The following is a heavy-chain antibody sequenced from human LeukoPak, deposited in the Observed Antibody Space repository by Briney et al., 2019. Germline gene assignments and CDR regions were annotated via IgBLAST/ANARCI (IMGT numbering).Heavy chain of an antibody. CDR2: INHSGST. CDR3: ARPAIAAARNWFDP. D-gene: IGHD6-13*01. CDR1: GGSFSGYY. J-gene: IGHJ5*02. Sequence: PSETLSLTCAVYGGSFSGYYWSWLRQPPGKGLEWIGEINHSGSTNYNPSLKSRVTISVDTSKNQFSLKLSSVTAADTAVYYCARPAIAAARNWFDPWGQGTLVTVSS. V-gene: IGHV4-34*01.